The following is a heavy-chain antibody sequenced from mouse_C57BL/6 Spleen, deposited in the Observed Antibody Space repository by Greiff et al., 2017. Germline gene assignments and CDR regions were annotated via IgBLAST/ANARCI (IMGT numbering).Heavy chain of an antibody. CDR1: GFTFSSYA. CDR2: ISDGGSYT. D-gene: IGHD1-1*01. V-gene: IGHV5-4*01. CDR3: ARSEDYYGYYFDY. Sequence: EVQLVESGGGLVKPGGSLKLSCAASGFTFSSYAMSWVRQTPEKRLEWVATISDGGSYTYYPDNVKGRFTISRDKAKNNLYLQMSHLKYEDTAMYYCARSEDYYGYYFDYWGQGTTLTVSS. J-gene: IGHJ2*01.